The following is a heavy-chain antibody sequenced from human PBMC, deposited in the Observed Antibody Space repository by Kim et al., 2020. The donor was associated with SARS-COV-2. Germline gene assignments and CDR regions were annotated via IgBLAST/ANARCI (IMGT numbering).Heavy chain of an antibody. J-gene: IGHJ3*01. CDR1: GFTLGDFA. D-gene: IGHD3-10*01. CDR3: VYYGSGSPI. V-gene: IGHV3-43*02. CDR2: MSGNGLST. Sequence: GGSLRLSCTASGFTLGDFAMHWVRQVPGRSLEWVSLMSGNGLSTYYADSVKGRFSISRDKSKNSLYLQMNSLRSEDSALYYCVYYGSGSPIWGQGAMVTVCS.